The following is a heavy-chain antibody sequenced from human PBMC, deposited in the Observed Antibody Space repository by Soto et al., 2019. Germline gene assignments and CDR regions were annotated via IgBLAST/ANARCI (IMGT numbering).Heavy chain of an antibody. CDR2: ISYDGSNK. CDR3: ARDIGRYGYYSYYYGMDV. CDR1: GFTFSSYA. Sequence: LRLSCAASGFTFSSYAMHWVRQAPGKGLEWVAVISYDGSNKYYADSVKGRFTISRDNSKNTLYLQMNSLRAEDTAVYYCARDIGRYGYYSYYYGMDVWGQGTTVTVSS. D-gene: IGHD4-17*01. J-gene: IGHJ6*02. V-gene: IGHV3-30-3*01.